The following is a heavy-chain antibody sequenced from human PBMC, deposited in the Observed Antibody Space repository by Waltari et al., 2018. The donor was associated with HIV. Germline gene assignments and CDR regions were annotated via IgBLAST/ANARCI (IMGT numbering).Heavy chain of an antibody. CDR1: GFTFRGYG. Sequence: QVQLVESGGGVVQPGRSMRLSCAASGFTFRGYGMRWVRQSPGKGLEWVAFIWYDGSYKYYADSVKGRFTISRDNSKNTLYLQMSSLRAEDTAVYYCARDPAPYYDILTGYNAYYFDYWGQGTLVTVSS. D-gene: IGHD3-9*01. J-gene: IGHJ4*02. CDR2: IWYDGSYK. CDR3: ARDPAPYYDILTGYNAYYFDY. V-gene: IGHV3-33*01.